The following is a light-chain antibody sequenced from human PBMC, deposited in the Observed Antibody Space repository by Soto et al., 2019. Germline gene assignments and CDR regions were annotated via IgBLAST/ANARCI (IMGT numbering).Light chain of an antibody. J-gene: IGKJ1*01. V-gene: IGKV3-20*01. CDR3: QQYGRSPGT. CDR1: QSVSSSY. CDR2: GAS. Sequence: EIVLTQSPGTLSLSPGERATLSCRASQSVSSSYLAWYQQKPGQAPRLLIYGASSRATGISDRFSGSGFGTDFIFNISRLEREDVAVYYCQQYGRSPGTFGQGTKVDIK.